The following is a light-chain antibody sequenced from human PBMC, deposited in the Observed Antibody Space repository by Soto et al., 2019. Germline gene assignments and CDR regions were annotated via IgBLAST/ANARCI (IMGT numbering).Light chain of an antibody. V-gene: IGKV3-20*01. CDR1: QTVSSNF. CDR2: GAS. CDR3: HQYGSSPRGT. J-gene: IGKJ1*01. Sequence: EIVLTQSPGTLSLSPGDRATLSCSASQTVSSNFLAWYQQRPAQAPRLLIHGASTRATGITDRFSGSVSGTDFTLIISGLDPEDFAVYYCHQYGSSPRGTFGQGTKVDIK.